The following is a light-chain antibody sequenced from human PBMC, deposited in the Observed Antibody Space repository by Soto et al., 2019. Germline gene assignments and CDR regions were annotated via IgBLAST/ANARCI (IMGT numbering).Light chain of an antibody. V-gene: IGKV1-17*01. J-gene: IGKJ1*01. CDR1: QGISND. CDR2: AAS. Sequence: DIQMTQSPSSLSASVGDRVTITCRASQGISNDLVWYQQKPGKAPKRLIYAASSLQSGVPTRFSGSRSGTEFTITISCLQPEDFATYYRLQHNTYPLTVGQGTKVEIK. CDR3: LQHNTYPLT.